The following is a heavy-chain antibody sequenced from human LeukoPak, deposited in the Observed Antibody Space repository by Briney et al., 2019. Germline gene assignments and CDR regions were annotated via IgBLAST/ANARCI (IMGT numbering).Heavy chain of an antibody. J-gene: IGHJ4*02. CDR3: ARARNSIRGYSYGFGFDY. Sequence: SVKVSCKASGGTFSSHAISWVRQAPGQGLEWMGGIIPIFGTANYAQKFQGRVTITADESTSTAYMELSSLRSEDTAVYCCARARNSIRGYSYGFGFDYWGQGTLVTVSS. CDR1: GGTFSSHA. D-gene: IGHD5-18*01. V-gene: IGHV1-69*13. CDR2: IIPIFGTA.